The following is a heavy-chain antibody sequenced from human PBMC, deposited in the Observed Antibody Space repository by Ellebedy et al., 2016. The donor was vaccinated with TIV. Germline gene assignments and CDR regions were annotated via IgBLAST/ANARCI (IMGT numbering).Heavy chain of an antibody. J-gene: IGHJ4*02. Sequence: GESLKISCAASGFTFSRHAMSWVRQAPGKGLEWVSSITESGGNTYYADSVKGRFTISRDNSKDTLFLQMNRLSAEDTAVYYCARSGELGSWGQGTLVTVSA. CDR3: ARSGELGS. D-gene: IGHD1-26*01. V-gene: IGHV3-23*01. CDR2: ITESGGNT. CDR1: GFTFSRHA.